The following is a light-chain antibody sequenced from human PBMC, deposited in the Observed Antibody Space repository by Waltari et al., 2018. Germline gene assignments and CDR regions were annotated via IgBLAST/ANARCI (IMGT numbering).Light chain of an antibody. CDR1: SSDIGAYNY. CDR2: EVS. J-gene: IGLJ1*01. CDR3: ASYAGNNNFV. Sequence: QSALTQPPSASRSPGQSVSIPCTGTSSDIGAYNYVSWYQKHPGKAPKLLISEVSKRPQGVPDRFSGSKSGDTASLTVSGLQAEDEADYYCASYAGNNNFVFGSGTKVTVL. V-gene: IGLV2-8*02.